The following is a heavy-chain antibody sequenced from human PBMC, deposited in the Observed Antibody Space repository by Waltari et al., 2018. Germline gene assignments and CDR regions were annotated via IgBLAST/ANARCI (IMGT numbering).Heavy chain of an antibody. D-gene: IGHD5-12*01. V-gene: IGHV4-39*01. J-gene: IGHJ3*01. CDR2: MSYSGAT. CDR1: GVSITPTRHS. Sequence: QLQLQESGPGLVKPSETLSLTCSVSGVSITPTRHSWGGIRQPPGQGLGWIGTMSYSGATYSSPSLKSRVTISRDTSKNQLSLRLGSVTAADTAVYYCATYIGASVGTAAYDVWGQGTMVTVSA. CDR3: ATYIGASVGTAAYDV.